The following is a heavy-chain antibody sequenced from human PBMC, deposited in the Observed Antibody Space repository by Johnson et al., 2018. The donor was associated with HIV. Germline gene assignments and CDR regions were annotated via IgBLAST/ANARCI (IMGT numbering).Heavy chain of an antibody. CDR1: GFTFGDYA. J-gene: IGHJ3*02. CDR2: IRSKPYGGTT. D-gene: IGHD1-20*01. V-gene: IGHV3-49*03. Sequence: VQLVESGGDLVQPGRSQRLSCTASGFTFGDYAMSWFRQAPGKGPEWVGFIRSKPYGGTTDYAASVKGRFTISRDDSKSIAYRQMNSLKTEDTAVYYCTRGDNWNLSEWAFDIWGQGTMVTVSS. CDR3: TRGDNWNLSEWAFDI.